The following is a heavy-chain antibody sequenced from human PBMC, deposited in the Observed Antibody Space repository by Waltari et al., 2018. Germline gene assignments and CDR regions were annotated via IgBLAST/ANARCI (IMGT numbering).Heavy chain of an antibody. J-gene: IGHJ4*02. CDR1: GDSIISTSYY. V-gene: IGHV4-39*02. D-gene: IGHD2-15*01. CDR2: FVYNANT. Sequence: QLHLQESGPGLVKPSETLSLTCSVSGDSIISTSYYWGWTRQPPGKGLEWIGSFVYNANTYYNPSLKSRVSISVDTSKNHFSLQPMSVTAADTAIYYCARPGRVGGGSLMALDYWGQGTLVTVSS. CDR3: ARPGRVGGGSLMALDY.